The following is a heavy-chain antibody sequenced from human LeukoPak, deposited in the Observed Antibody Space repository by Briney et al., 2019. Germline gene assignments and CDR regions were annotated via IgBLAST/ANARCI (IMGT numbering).Heavy chain of an antibody. V-gene: IGHV4-4*02. CDR1: GGSLSSTNW. D-gene: IGHD1-26*01. CDR3: SRESGAFCPFGY. CDR2: ISLTGRT. J-gene: IGHJ4*02. Sequence: SETLSLTCGVSGGSLSSTNWWSWVRPPPGQGLEWIGEISLTGRTNYNPSLNGRVTMSLDESRNHPSLSLTSVTAADTAIYYCSRESGAFCPFGYWGEGTLVIVPP.